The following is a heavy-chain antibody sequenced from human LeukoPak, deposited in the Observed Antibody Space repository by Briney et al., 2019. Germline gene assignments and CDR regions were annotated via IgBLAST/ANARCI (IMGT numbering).Heavy chain of an antibody. CDR2: IYYSGSS. V-gene: IGHV4-59*01. CDR3: ARGGDYGSYYFDY. CDR1: GGSISSYY. D-gene: IGHD3-10*01. Sequence: SETLSLTCNVSGGSISSYYWSWIRQPPGKGLEWIGYIYYSGSSNYNPSLKSRVTISEDTSKNQFSLKLRSVTAADTAVYYCARGGDYGSYYFDYWGQGTLVTVSS. J-gene: IGHJ4*02.